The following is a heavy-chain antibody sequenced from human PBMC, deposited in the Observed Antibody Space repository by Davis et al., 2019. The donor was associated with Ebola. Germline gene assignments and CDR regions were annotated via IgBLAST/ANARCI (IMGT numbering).Heavy chain of an antibody. V-gene: IGHV3-7*03. J-gene: IGHJ4*02. CDR2: IKQDGSEK. D-gene: IGHD5-18*01. Sequence: PGGSLRLSCAASGFTFSSYWMSWVRQAPGKGLEWVANIKQDGSEKYYVDSVKGRFTISRDNAKNSLYLQMNSLRAEDTAVYYCARVPDTAMVSTYYFDYWAQGTLVTVSS. CDR1: GFTFSSYW. CDR3: ARVPDTAMVSTYYFDY.